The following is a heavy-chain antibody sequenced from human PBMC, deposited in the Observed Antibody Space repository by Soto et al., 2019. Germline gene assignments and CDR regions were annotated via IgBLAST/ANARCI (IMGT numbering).Heavy chain of an antibody. CDR3: AKDRPWGTVTTFGDF. CDR2: ISASGAIT. V-gene: IGHV3-23*01. CDR1: GFTFSSYA. D-gene: IGHD4-17*01. Sequence: EVQLLESGGGLVQPGGSLRLSCATSGFTFSSYAMSWVRQAPGKGLEWVSGISASGAITYFADSLKGRFTISRDNSKNTLYLQMNSLRAEDTALYYCAKDRPWGTVTTFGDFWGQGTLVTVSS. J-gene: IGHJ4*02.